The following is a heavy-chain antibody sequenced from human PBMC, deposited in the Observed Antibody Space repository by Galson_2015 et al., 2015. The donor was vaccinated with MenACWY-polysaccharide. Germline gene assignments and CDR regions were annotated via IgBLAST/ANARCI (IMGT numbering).Heavy chain of an antibody. V-gene: IGHV3-23*01. CDR2: ITARGGDIT. CDR3: ARRGADASTWYHFDD. D-gene: IGHD6-13*01. Sequence: SLRLSCAASGFSFSTYAMGWARQAPGKGLEWVSSITARGGDITYYAPSLAGRFTISRDDSRNTFYIHINSLRADDTAVYYCARRGADASTWYHFDDCGQGTLFTVSS. J-gene: IGHJ4*02. CDR1: GFSFSTYA.